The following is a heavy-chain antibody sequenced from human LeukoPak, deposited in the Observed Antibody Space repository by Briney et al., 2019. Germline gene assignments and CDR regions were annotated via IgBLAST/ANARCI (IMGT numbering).Heavy chain of an antibody. CDR2: IKSKTDGGTT. CDR3: TTDPSVANDYYYYGMDV. Sequence: GGSLRLSCAASGFTFSDYYMSWVRQAPGKGLEWVGRIKSKTDGGTTDYAAPVKGRFTISRDDSKNTLYLQMNSLKTEDTAVYYCTTDPSVANDYYYYGMDVWGQGTTVTVSS. D-gene: IGHD2-15*01. V-gene: IGHV3-15*01. CDR1: GFTFSDYY. J-gene: IGHJ6*02.